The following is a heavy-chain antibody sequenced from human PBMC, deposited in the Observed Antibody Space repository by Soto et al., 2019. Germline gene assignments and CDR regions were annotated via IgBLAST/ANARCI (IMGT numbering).Heavy chain of an antibody. D-gene: IGHD3-16*01. V-gene: IGHV1-2*02. CDR1: GFTFTGYY. CDR2: IRSNDGDP. J-gene: IGHJ4*02. CDR3: ARDERSYGEPPFDY. Sequence: VKVSCKASGFTFTGYYIHWVRQAPGQGLEWMGWIRSNDGDPKYSQKFQDRATMTRDTSMNTVYMQLSRLRSDDTAVYYCARDERSYGEPPFDYWGQGTLVTVSS.